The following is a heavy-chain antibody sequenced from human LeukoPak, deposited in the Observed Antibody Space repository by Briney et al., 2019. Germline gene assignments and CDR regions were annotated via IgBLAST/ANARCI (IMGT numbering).Heavy chain of an antibody. V-gene: IGHV4-31*03. D-gene: IGHD3-22*01. CDR2: VSFRGST. Sequence: KSSETLSLTCTVSGDSISNDDYYWSWIRQHPGKGLEWIGYVSFRGSTYYSPSLTSRITVSVDTSRNQFSLRLSSVTAADTAVYYCARPNYYDSSGYFYYFDYWGQGTLVTVSS. CDR1: GDSISNDDYY. J-gene: IGHJ4*02. CDR3: ARPNYYDSSGYFYYFDY.